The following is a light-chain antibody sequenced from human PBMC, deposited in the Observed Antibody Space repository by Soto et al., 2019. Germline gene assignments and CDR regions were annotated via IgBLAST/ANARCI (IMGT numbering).Light chain of an antibody. Sequence: DIQMPQSPSTLSGPVGDSVTIACRASQTISSWLARYQQKPGKAPKLLIYEASTLKSGVPSRFSGSGSGTEFTLTSSSLQPDDSATYYCQHYNSYSEAFGQGTKVELK. CDR2: EAS. CDR3: QHYNSYSEA. J-gene: IGKJ1*01. V-gene: IGKV1-5*03. CDR1: QTISSW.